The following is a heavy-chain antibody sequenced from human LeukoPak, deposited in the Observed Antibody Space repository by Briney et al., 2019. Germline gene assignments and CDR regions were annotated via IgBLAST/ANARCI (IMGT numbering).Heavy chain of an antibody. CDR2: IIPIFGTA. J-gene: IGHJ4*02. CDR1: GGTFSSYA. Sequence: SVKVSCKASGGTFSSYAISWVRQAPGQGLEWMGGIIPIFGTANYAQKFQGRVTITADKSTSTAYMELSSLRSEDTAVYYCARDQYSSSWYPRAFDYWGQGTLVTVSS. CDR3: ARDQYSSSWYPRAFDY. V-gene: IGHV1-69*06. D-gene: IGHD6-13*01.